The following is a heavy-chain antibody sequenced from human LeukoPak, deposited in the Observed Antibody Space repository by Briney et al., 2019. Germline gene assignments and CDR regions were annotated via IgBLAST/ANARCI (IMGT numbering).Heavy chain of an antibody. Sequence: ASVKVSCKASGYTFTGYYMHWVRQAPGQGREWMGWINPNSGGTNYAQKFQGRVTMTRDTSISTAYMELSRLRSDDTAVYYCARGLISMVRGVPSLGYWGQGTLVTVSS. D-gene: IGHD3-10*01. J-gene: IGHJ4*02. CDR3: ARGLISMVRGVPSLGY. CDR1: GYTFTGYY. CDR2: INPNSGGT. V-gene: IGHV1-2*02.